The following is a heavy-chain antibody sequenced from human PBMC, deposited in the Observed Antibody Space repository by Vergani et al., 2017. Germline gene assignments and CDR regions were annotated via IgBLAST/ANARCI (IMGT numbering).Heavy chain of an antibody. D-gene: IGHD1-26*01. V-gene: IGHV1-18*01. CDR1: LSTFTRYA. J-gene: IGHJ3*02. Sequence: QVQLVQSGAEVNKPRASLPVSCLSSLSTFTRYAISWVRQAPAHALHGFGWLSAYNGNTNYAQKLQGRVTMTTDTSTSTAYMELRSLRSDDTAVYYCARGSGSYYSDAFDIWGQGTMVTVSS. CDR3: ARGSGSYYSDAFDI. CDR2: LSAYNGNT.